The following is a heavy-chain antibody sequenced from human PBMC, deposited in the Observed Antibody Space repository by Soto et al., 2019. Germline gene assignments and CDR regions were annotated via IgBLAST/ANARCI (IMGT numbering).Heavy chain of an antibody. J-gene: IGHJ4*02. V-gene: IGHV3-30*18. CDR1: GFTFSSYG. CDR2: ISYDGSNK. CDR3: ANHYYDSSGYDY. D-gene: IGHD3-22*01. Sequence: GGSLRLSCAASGFTFSSYGMHWVRQAPGKGLEWVAVISYDGSNKYYADSVKGRFTISRDNSKNTLYLQMNSLRAEDTAVYDCANHYYDSSGYDYWGQGTLVTVSS.